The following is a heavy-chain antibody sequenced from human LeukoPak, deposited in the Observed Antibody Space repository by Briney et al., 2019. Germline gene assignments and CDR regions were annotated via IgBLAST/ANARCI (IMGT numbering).Heavy chain of an antibody. J-gene: IGHJ4*02. D-gene: IGHD3-10*01. Sequence: GGSLRLSCAASGFTFSSYSMNWVRQAPGKGLEWVSSISSSSSYIYYADSVKGRFTISRDNAKNSLYLQMNSLRAEDTAVYYCARAARNYYGSGSYTPHFDYWGQGTLVTVSS. CDR1: GFTFSSYS. V-gene: IGHV3-21*01. CDR3: ARAARNYYGSGSYTPHFDY. CDR2: ISSSSSYI.